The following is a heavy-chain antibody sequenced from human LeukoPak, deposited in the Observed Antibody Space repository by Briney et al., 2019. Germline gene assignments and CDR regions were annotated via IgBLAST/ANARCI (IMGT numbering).Heavy chain of an antibody. CDR2: ISYDGSNK. V-gene: IGHV3-30-3*01. D-gene: IGHD2-2*01. Sequence: PGRSLRLSCAASGFTFSSYATHWVRQAPGKGLEWVAVISYDGSNKYYADSVKGRFTISRDNSKNTLYLQMNSLRAEDTAVYYCARAPFSYCSSTSCYLDYWGQGTLVTVSS. J-gene: IGHJ4*02. CDR1: GFTFSSYA. CDR3: ARAPFSYCSSTSCYLDY.